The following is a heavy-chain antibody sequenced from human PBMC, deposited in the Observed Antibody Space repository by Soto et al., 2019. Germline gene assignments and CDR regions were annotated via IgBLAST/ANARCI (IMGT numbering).Heavy chain of an antibody. CDR2: IYSGGST. CDR3: ARDRPYGSGSWGDAFDI. CDR1: GFTVSSNY. Sequence: EVQLVESGGGLIQPGGSLRLSCAASGFTVSSNYMSWVRQAPGKGLEWVSVIYSGGSTYYADSVKGRFTISRDNSKNTLYLQMNSLRAEDTAVYYCARDRPYGSGSWGDAFDIWGKGTMVTVSS. V-gene: IGHV3-53*01. D-gene: IGHD3-10*01. J-gene: IGHJ3*02.